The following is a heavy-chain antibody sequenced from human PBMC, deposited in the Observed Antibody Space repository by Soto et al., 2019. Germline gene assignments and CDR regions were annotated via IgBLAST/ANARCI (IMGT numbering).Heavy chain of an antibody. V-gene: IGHV3-15*07. J-gene: IGHJ4*02. Sequence: EVQLVESGGGLVKPGGSLRLSCAVSGFTFDKVWMNWVRQAPGKGLEWVGRIKSKTDGGTTDYAAPVKGRFTISRDDSKNMLYLQMNCLKTEVTGMYCCTKGRDEVLYWGQGTLVTVSS. D-gene: IGHD1-1*01. CDR2: IKSKTDGGTT. CDR3: TKGRDEVLY. CDR1: GFTFDKVW.